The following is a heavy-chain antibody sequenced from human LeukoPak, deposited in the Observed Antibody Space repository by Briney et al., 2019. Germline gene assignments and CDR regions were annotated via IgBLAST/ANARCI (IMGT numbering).Heavy chain of an antibody. D-gene: IGHD6-13*01. CDR2: INPSGGST. Sequence: GASVNVSCKASGYTFTSYYMHWVRQAPGQGLEWMGIINPSGGSTSYAQKFQGRVTMTRDTSTSTVYMELSSLRSEDTAVYYCASSIRDSSSWYGGDSSGPGYYWGQGTLVTVSS. CDR3: ASSIRDSSSWYGGDSSGPGYY. V-gene: IGHV1-46*01. J-gene: IGHJ4*02. CDR1: GYTFTSYY.